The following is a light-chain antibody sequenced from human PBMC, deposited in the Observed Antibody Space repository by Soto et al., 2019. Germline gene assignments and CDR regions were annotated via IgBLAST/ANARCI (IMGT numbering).Light chain of an antibody. J-gene: IGKJ4*01. CDR3: LQLKRYPLT. Sequence: IQLTQSPSSLSASVGDRVAITCRASEGISSDLAWYQEKPGKVPKLLIDTASTLQKGVPSRFSGSGSGTDFTLTISSLQPEDFATYYCLQLKRYPLTFGGGTRVEIK. CDR2: TAS. CDR1: EGISSD. V-gene: IGKV1-9*01.